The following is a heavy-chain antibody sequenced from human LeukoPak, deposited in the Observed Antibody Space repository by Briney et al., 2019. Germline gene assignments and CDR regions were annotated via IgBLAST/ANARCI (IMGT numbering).Heavy chain of an antibody. CDR1: GCSISSYY. D-gene: IGHD2-15*01. V-gene: IGHV4-59*01. Sequence: SETLSLTCTVSGCSISSYYWSWIRQPPGKGLEWIGYIYYSGSTNYNPSLKSRVTITVDTAKNQFSLKLSSVTAADTAVYYCASLGGSPYYYYYMDVWGKGTTVTVSS. CDR3: ASLGGSPYYYYYMDV. J-gene: IGHJ6*03. CDR2: IYYSGST.